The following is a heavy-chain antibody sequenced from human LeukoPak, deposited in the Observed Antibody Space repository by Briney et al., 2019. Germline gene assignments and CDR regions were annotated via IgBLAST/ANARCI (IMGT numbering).Heavy chain of an antibody. D-gene: IGHD6-19*01. CDR3: ARGSRIAVRLDY. J-gene: IGHJ4*02. Sequence: SETLSLTCTVSGGSISSYSWSWIRQPAGKGLEWIGRVYTSGRTNYNPSLKSRVTMSVDTSKNQFSLKLTSVTAADTAVYYCARGSRIAVRLDYWGQGTLVTVSS. CDR1: GGSISSYS. CDR2: VYTSGRT. V-gene: IGHV4-4*07.